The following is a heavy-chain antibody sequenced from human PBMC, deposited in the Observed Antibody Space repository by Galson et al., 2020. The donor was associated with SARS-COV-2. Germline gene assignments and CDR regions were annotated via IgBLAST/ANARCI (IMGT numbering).Heavy chain of an antibody. CDR1: GFTFGDYA. Sequence: GESLKISCTASGFTFGDYAMSWFRQAPGKGLEWVGFIRSKAYGGTTEYAASVKGRFTISRDDSKSIAYLQMNSLKTEDTAVYYCTREDYYDSSGYYWYDYWGQGTLVTVS. CDR2: IRSKAYGGTT. J-gene: IGHJ4*02. CDR3: TREDYYDSSGYYWYDY. V-gene: IGHV3-49*03. D-gene: IGHD3-22*01.